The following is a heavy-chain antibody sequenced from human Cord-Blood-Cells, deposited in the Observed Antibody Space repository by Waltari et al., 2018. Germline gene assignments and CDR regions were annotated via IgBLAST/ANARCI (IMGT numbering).Heavy chain of an antibody. J-gene: IGHJ4*02. Sequence: EVQLVESGGGLVQPGGSLRLSCAASGFTFSSYAMHWVRQAPGKGLEYVSAISSNGGSTYYANSVKGRFTISRANSKNTLYLQMGSLRAEDMAVYYCARGDGGFDYWGQGTLVTVSS. D-gene: IGHD3-16*01. CDR1: GFTFSSYA. CDR3: ARGDGGFDY. V-gene: IGHV3-64*01. CDR2: ISSNGGST.